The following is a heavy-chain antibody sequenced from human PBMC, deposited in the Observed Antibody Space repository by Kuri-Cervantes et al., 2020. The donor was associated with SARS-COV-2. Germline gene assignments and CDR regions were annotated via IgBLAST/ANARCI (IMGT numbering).Heavy chain of an antibody. CDR1: GFTFSSYS. CDR2: ISSSSSYI. V-gene: IGHV3-21*01. J-gene: IGHJ4*02. CDR3: ARNRGSGWPFFDY. D-gene: IGHD6-19*01. Sequence: GGSLRLSCAASGFTFSSYSMNWVRQAPGKGLEWVSSISSSSSYIYYADSVKGRFTISRDNAKNSLYPQMNSLRAEDTAVYYCARNRGSGWPFFDYWGQGTLVTVSS.